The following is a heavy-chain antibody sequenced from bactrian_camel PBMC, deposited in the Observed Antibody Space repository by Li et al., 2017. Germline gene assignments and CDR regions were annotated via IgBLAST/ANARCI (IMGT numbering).Heavy chain of an antibody. CDR3: AKLGTRWSEFPY. CDR2: IDTDDKIR. J-gene: IGHJ4*01. Sequence: HVQLVESGGGSVQAGGSLKLSCRYNPSRYCMGWFRQAPGKEREGVASIDTDDKIRYVDSVKGRFTISKDSVENALYLQMNSLKPEDTAMYYCAKLGTRWSEFPYWGQGTQVTVS. V-gene: IGHV3S1*01. D-gene: IGHD5*01. CDR1: YNPSRYC.